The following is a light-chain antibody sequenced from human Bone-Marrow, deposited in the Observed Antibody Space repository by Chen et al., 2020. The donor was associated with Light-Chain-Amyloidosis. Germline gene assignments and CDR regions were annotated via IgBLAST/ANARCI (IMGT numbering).Light chain of an antibody. V-gene: IGLV3-21*02. CDR2: DDT. J-gene: IGLJ3*02. Sequence: SYVLTQPPSVSVAPGQTATITCGGTGIGSLKVHWYQQKAGQAPVMVVYDDTDRPAGIPERFSGSKSGNAATLTVTRVEAGDEADYYCQVWEGSSDEVVFGGGTWLTVL. CDR3: QVWEGSSDEVV. CDR1: GIGSLK.